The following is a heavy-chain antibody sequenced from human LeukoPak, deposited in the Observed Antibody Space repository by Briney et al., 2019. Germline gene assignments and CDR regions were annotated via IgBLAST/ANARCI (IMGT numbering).Heavy chain of an antibody. CDR3: ARYSSGWHRFDY. V-gene: IGHV4-59*01. D-gene: IGHD6-19*01. CDR1: GGSISSYY. CDR2: IYYSGST. J-gene: IGHJ4*02. Sequence: PSETLSLTCTVSGGSISSYYWSWIRQSPGKGLEWIGYIYYSGSTNYNPSLKSRVTISVDTSKNQFSLKLSSVTAADTAVYYCARYSSGWHRFDYWGQGTLVTVSS.